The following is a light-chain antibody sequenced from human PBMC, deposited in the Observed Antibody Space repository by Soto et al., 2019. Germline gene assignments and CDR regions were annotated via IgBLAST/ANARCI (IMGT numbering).Light chain of an antibody. CDR1: SSDVGRYNY. Sequence: QSALTQPASLSGSPGQSITISCTGTSSDVGRYNYVSWFQQHPGRAPKLLIYEVVNRPSGVSSRFSGSKSGNTAFLTSSGLQDEDEADFYCSSFTTSSTWVFGGGTQLTVL. CDR2: EVV. J-gene: IGLJ7*01. V-gene: IGLV2-14*01. CDR3: SSFTTSSTWV.